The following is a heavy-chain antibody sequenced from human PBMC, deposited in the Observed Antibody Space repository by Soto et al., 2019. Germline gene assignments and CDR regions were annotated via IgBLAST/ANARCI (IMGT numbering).Heavy chain of an antibody. V-gene: IGHV3-30*18. CDR3: AKVITVARMGYFDY. CDR2: ISVDGSNK. CDR1: GFTFSNYG. D-gene: IGHD5-12*01. Sequence: QVQLVESGGDVVQPGRSLRLSCAASGFTFSNYGMHWVRQAPGKGLEWVAVISVDGSNKYYADSVKGRLTISRDNSKNALYLQMNSLRAEDTAVYYCAKVITVARMGYFDYWGQGTLVTVSS. J-gene: IGHJ4*02.